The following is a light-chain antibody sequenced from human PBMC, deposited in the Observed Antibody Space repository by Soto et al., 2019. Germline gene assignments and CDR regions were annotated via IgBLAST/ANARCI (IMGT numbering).Light chain of an antibody. CDR3: QQYGSSGT. CDR2: GAS. Sequence: EIVVTQSPGTLSLSPGERTTLSCRASQSVSNNYLARYQQKPGQAPRLLIYGASNRATGIPDRFSGSGSGTDFTLTISRLEPEEFAVYYCQQYGSSGTFGQGTKVEI. J-gene: IGKJ1*01. CDR1: QSVSNNY. V-gene: IGKV3-20*01.